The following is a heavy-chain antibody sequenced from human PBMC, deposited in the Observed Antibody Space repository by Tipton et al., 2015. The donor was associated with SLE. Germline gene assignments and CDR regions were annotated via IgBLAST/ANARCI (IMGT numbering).Heavy chain of an antibody. D-gene: IGHD2-2*01. CDR1: GASIRSHY. V-gene: IGHV4-59*03. Sequence: TLSLTCTVSGASIRSHYWNWIRQTPGEGLEWMGYIFYGRDTNYNPSLKSRVTISIEASKNQLSLTLKYVTAADTAVYYCVVCSPSSCAYFDYWGQGRLVTVSS. CDR2: IFYGRDT. CDR3: VVCSPSSCAYFDY. J-gene: IGHJ4*02.